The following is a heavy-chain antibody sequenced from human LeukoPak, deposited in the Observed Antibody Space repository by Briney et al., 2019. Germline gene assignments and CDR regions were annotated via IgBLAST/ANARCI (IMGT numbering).Heavy chain of an antibody. CDR2: IYSSGTT. Sequence: SETLSLTCTVSGGSTINYFRSWIRQPAGKGLEWIGHIYSSGTTHYNPSLNNRVTISLDASTSQFSLHLNSVTAADTAAYFCARAEGSGSGAYTLDYWGQGILVTVSS. V-gene: IGHV4-4*07. CDR1: GGSTINYF. CDR3: ARAEGSGSGAYTLDY. D-gene: IGHD3-10*01. J-gene: IGHJ4*02.